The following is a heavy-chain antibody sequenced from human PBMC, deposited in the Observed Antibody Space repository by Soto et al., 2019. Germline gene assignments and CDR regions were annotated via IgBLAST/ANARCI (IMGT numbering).Heavy chain of an antibody. J-gene: IGHJ4*02. Sequence: ASVKVSCKVSGYTLTELSMHWVRQAPGKGLEWMGGFDPEDGETIYAQKFQGRVTMTEDTSTDTAYMELSSLRSEDTAVYYCATAGSSSYLFDYWGQGTLVTVSS. CDR2: FDPEDGET. CDR1: GYTLTELS. D-gene: IGHD6-13*01. CDR3: ATAGSSSYLFDY. V-gene: IGHV1-24*01.